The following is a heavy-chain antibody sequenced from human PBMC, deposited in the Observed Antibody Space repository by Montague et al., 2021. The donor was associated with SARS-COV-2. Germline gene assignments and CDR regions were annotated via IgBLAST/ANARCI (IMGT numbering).Heavy chain of an antibody. J-gene: IGHJ4*02. CDR1: GFTVSSNY. Sequence: SLRLSWSASGFTVSSNYMSWVRQAPGKGLEWVSVIYSGGSTYYADSVKGRFTISRDNSKNTLYLQMNSLRAEDTAVYYCARIPYGDVIWGQGTLVTVSS. D-gene: IGHD2-21*01. V-gene: IGHV3-53*01. CDR3: ARIPYGDVI. CDR2: IYSGGST.